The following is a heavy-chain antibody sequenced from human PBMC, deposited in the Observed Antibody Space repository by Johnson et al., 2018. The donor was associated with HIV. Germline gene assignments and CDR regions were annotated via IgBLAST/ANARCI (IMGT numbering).Heavy chain of an antibody. CDR1: GFTFSKYD. V-gene: IGHV3-13*01. D-gene: IGHD1-26*01. CDR3: SRDPSPIVGATYAFDI. CDR2: IGNACDT. Sequence: VQLVESGGGLVQPGGSLRLSCAASGFTFSKYDMHWVRQATGKGLDWVSAIGNACDTYYPGSVQGRFTISRETAKNSLYLQMNSLRAEDTAVYYCSRDPSPIVGATYAFDIWGQGTMVTVSS. J-gene: IGHJ3*02.